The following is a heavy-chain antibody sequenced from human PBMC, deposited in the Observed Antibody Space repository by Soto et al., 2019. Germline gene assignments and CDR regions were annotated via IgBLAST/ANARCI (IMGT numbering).Heavy chain of an antibody. J-gene: IGHJ6*01. Sequence: QVQLQQWGAGLLKLSETLSLTCAVYGGSFSGYYWSWIRQPPGTGLEWIGEINHSGSTNYDQSLNVRVAISVDTSKNLFSLKLSSVTAADTAVYYCARVTGRYYSGMDVWGQGTTVTVSS. CDR1: GGSFSGYY. CDR3: ARVTGRYYSGMDV. V-gene: IGHV4-34*01. CDR2: INHSGST.